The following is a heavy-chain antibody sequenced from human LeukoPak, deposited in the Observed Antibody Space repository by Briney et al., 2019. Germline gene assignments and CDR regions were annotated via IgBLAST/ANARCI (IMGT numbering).Heavy chain of an antibody. Sequence: SETLSLTCTVSGGSISSYYWSWIRQPPGKGLEWIAYIYYSGSTNYNPSLMSRVTISVDTSKNQFSLKLRSVTAADTAVYYCARDLWELQSAFDLWGQGTLVTVSS. CDR2: IYYSGST. D-gene: IGHD1-26*01. J-gene: IGHJ3*01. CDR1: GGSISSYY. CDR3: ARDLWELQSAFDL. V-gene: IGHV4-59*01.